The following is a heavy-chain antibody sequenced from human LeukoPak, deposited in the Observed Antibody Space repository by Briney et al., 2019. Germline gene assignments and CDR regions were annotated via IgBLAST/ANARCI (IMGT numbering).Heavy chain of an antibody. Sequence: ASVKVSCKVSGYTLTELSMYWGRQAPGKGLEWMGGFDPEAGETIYAQKFQGRVTMTEDTSTDTAYMELSSLRSEDTAVYYCATLLASNDHDYWGQGTLVTVSS. CDR1: GYTLTELS. V-gene: IGHV1-24*01. J-gene: IGHJ4*02. D-gene: IGHD4-11*01. CDR2: FDPEAGET. CDR3: ATLLASNDHDY.